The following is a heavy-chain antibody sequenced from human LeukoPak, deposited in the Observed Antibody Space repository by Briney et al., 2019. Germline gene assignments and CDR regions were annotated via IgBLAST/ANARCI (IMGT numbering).Heavy chain of an antibody. Sequence: PSETLSLTCTVSGGSISSGGYYWSWIRQHPGKGLEWIGYIYYSGSTYYNPSLKSRVTISVDTSKNQFSLKLSSVTAADTAVYYCARAVAGSGSYQKGRYYFDYWGQGTLVTVSS. J-gene: IGHJ4*02. CDR2: IYYSGST. V-gene: IGHV4-31*03. CDR3: ARAVAGSGSYQKGRYYFDY. CDR1: GGSISSGGYY. D-gene: IGHD3-10*01.